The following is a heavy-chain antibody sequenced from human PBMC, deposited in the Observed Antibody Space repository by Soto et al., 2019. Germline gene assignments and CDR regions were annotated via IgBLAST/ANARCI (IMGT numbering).Heavy chain of an antibody. CDR3: ARAGVVVPAAYYYYGMDV. CDR2: IIPILGIA. D-gene: IGHD2-2*01. CDR1: GGTFSSYT. Sequence: QVQLVQSGAEVKKPGSSVKVSCKASGGTFSSYTISWVRQAPGQGLEWMGRIIPILGIANYAQKFQGRVTITADNSTSTAYMQLSRLRSEDTAVYYCARAGVVVPAAYYYYGMDVWGQGTTVTVSS. V-gene: IGHV1-69*02. J-gene: IGHJ6*02.